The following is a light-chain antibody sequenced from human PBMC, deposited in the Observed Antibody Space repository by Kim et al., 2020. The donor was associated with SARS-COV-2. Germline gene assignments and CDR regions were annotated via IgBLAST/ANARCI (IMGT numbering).Light chain of an antibody. CDR3: QQTYSTPFT. J-gene: IGKJ2*01. CDR2: AAS. Sequence: DIQMTQSPSSLSASVGDRVTITCRSSQSIRDYFNCYQHKPGRAPKLLIYAASVLQSGVPSRFSGGGSGTDFTLTISSLQPEDSATYYCQQTYSTPFTFGQGTKLEI. CDR1: QSIRDY. V-gene: IGKV1-39*01.